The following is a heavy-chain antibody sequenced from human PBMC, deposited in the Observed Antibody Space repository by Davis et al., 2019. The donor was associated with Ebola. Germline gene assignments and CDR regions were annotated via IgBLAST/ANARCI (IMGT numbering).Heavy chain of an antibody. D-gene: IGHD3-16*01. CDR2: ISFDGSDA. J-gene: IGHJ4*02. Sequence: GESLKISCAASGFIFSNHGFHWVRQAPGKGLEWVAAISFDGSDAYYPDSVKGRLTISRDDSKNTLYLQMNSLRAEDTAVYYCAKSGDYVWRGYFDYWGQGTLVTVSS. CDR1: GFIFSNHG. CDR3: AKSGDYVWRGYFDY. V-gene: IGHV3-30*18.